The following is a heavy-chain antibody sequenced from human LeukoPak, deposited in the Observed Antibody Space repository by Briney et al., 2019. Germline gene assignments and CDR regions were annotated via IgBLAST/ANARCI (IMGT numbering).Heavy chain of an antibody. CDR3: ATTSGYLYGAFDI. V-gene: IGHV3-23*01. Sequence: GGSLTLSCAASGFTFSSYAMSWLRQAPGKALEWVSDLSGSGGSTYYEDSVKGRFTISRDNSKNTLYLQLNSLRAEDTAVYYCATTSGYLYGAFDIWGQGTMVTVSS. CDR2: LSGSGGST. D-gene: IGHD3-22*01. CDR1: GFTFSSYA. J-gene: IGHJ3*02.